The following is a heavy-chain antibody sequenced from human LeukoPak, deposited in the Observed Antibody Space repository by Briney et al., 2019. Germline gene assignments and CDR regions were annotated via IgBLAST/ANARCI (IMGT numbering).Heavy chain of an antibody. V-gene: IGHV3-23*01. Sequence: GALRLSCVASGFTFSSYVMSWVRQAPGKGLEWVSSISGGGGGAYYADPAKGRFTISRDNSKNTLHLQMNSLRAEDTAIYYCAKSRARREGSSGSIDYWGQGTLVTVSS. D-gene: IGHD3-22*01. J-gene: IGHJ4*02. CDR3: AKSRARREGSSGSIDY. CDR1: GFTFSSYV. CDR2: ISGGGGGA.